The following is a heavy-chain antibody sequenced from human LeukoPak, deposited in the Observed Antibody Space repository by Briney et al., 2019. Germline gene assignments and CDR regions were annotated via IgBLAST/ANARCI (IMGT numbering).Heavy chain of an antibody. CDR3: ARLREIPVFGVVTKSTSYFDY. J-gene: IGHJ4*02. V-gene: IGHV3-15*01. Sequence: PGGSLRLSCAASGFTFSNAWMSWVRQAPGKGLEWVGRIKSKTDGGTIDYAAPVKGRFTVSRDDSKNTLYLQMNSLKTEDTAVYYCARLREIPVFGVVTKSTSYFDYWGQGTLVTVSS. CDR1: GFTFSNAW. CDR2: IKSKTDGGTI. D-gene: IGHD3-3*01.